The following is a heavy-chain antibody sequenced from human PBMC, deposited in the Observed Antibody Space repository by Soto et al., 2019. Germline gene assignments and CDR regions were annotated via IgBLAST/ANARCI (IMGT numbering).Heavy chain of an antibody. CDR1: GGSISAYS. CDR2: IHYNGNT. D-gene: IGHD5-12*01. Sequence: SETLSLTCTVSGGSISAYSWSWVRQPPGKGLEWIGNIHYNGNTKYNPSLKSRVSMSVDTSKNQFSLRLISVTAADTAKYFCAREGNLGRWLQPLDFWGQGTLVTVSS. J-gene: IGHJ4*02. CDR3: AREGNLGRWLQPLDF. V-gene: IGHV4-59*01.